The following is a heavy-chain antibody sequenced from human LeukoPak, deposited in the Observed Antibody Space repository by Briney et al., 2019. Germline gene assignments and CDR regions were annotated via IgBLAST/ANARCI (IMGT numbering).Heavy chain of an antibody. CDR2: IYYSGST. CDR3: ARKVVVAATSDYYYMDV. V-gene: IGHV4-59*01. D-gene: IGHD2-15*01. J-gene: IGHJ6*03. Sequence: SETLSLTCTVSGGSISSYYLSWIRQPPGKGLEWIGYIYYSGSTNYNPSLKSRVTISVDTSKNQFSLKLSSVTAADTAVHYCARKVVVAATSDYYYMDVWGKGTTVTVSS. CDR1: GGSISSYY.